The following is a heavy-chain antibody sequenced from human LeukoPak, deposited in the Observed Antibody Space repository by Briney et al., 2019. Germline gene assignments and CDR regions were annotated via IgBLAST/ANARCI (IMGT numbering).Heavy chain of an antibody. CDR2: IYPGDSDT. J-gene: IGHJ6*03. CDR1: GYNFTRSW. D-gene: IGHD3-10*01. CDR3: ARVLLSYYYGSGRIPYYYYYYMDV. V-gene: IGHV5-51*04. Sequence: GESLKISCKGSGYNFTRSWIGWVRQMPGKGLEWMGIIYPGDSDTRYSPSFQGQVTISVDKPISTAYLQWSSLKASDTAMYYCARVLLSYYYGSGRIPYYYYYYMDVWGKGTTVTVSS.